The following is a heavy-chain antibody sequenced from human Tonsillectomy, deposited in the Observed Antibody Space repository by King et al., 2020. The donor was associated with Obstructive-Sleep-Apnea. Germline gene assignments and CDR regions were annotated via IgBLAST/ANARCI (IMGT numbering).Heavy chain of an antibody. D-gene: IGHD1-1*01. J-gene: IGHJ6*02. CDR2: IYYSGST. CDR3: ARDLRAVPPYHYAVDV. V-gene: IGHV4-31*03. Sequence: VQLQESGPGLLKPSQTLSLTCTVSGGSISSVGYYWSWIRQHPGKALEWIGFIYYSGSTYFNPSLKGRVTISAATSRNQFSLNLRSVTAADTAVYYCARDLRAVPPYHYAVDVWGQGTTVTVSS. CDR1: GGSISSVGYY.